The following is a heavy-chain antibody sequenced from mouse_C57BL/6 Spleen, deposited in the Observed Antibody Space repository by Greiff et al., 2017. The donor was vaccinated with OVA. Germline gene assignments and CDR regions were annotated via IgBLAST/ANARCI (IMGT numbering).Heavy chain of an antibody. CDR3: AIYYSNPYFDY. V-gene: IGHV3-6*01. J-gene: IGHJ2*01. CDR1: GYSITSGYY. D-gene: IGHD2-5*01. Sequence: VQLKESGPGLVKPSQSLSLTCSVTGYSITSGYYWNWIRQFPGNKLEWMGYISYDGSNNYNPSLKNRISITRDTSKNQFFLKLNSVTTEDTATYYCAIYYSNPYFDYWGQGTTLTVSS. CDR2: ISYDGSN.